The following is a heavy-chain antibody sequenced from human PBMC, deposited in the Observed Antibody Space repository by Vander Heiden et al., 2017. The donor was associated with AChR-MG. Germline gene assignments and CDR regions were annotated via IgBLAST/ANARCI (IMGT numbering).Heavy chain of an antibody. V-gene: IGHV3-48*02. Sequence: EVQLVESGGGLVQPGGSLRLSCAASGFTFSSYSVNWVRQAPGKGLEWVSYISSSSSTIYYADSVKGRFTISRDNAKNSLYLQMNSLRDEDTAVYYCARESSLPPSSYDILTGYYPTRDYWGQGTLVTVSS. CDR3: ARESSLPPSSYDILTGYYPTRDY. J-gene: IGHJ4*02. CDR2: ISSSSSTI. D-gene: IGHD3-9*01. CDR1: GFTFSSYS.